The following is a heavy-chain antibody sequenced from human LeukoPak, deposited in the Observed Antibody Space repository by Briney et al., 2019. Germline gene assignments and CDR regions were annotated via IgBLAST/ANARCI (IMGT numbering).Heavy chain of an antibody. J-gene: IGHJ6*03. V-gene: IGHV4-31*03. CDR2: IYYSGST. CDR1: GGSISSGGYY. D-gene: IGHD5-12*01. Sequence: SETLSLTCTVSGGSISSGGYYWSWIRQHPGKGLEWIGYIYYSGSTYYNPSLKSRVTISVDTSKNQFSLKLSSVTAADTAVYYCARDGAPYSGYERYYYYYMDVWGKGTTVTVSS. CDR3: ARDGAPYSGYERYYYYYMDV.